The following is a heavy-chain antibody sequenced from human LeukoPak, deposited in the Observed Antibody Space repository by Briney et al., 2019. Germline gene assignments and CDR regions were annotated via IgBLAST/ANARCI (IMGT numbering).Heavy chain of an antibody. V-gene: IGHV1-2*02. J-gene: IGHJ3*02. D-gene: IGHD3-22*01. CDR3: ARVKSYYYDTSDKDAFDI. Sequence: ASVKVSCKASGYTFTGYYMHWVRQAPGQGLEWMGWINPDSGGTNYAQKFQGRVTMTRDTSISTAYMELGRLRSDDTAVYYCARVKSYYYDTSDKDAFDIWGQGTMVTVSS. CDR1: GYTFTGYY. CDR2: INPDSGGT.